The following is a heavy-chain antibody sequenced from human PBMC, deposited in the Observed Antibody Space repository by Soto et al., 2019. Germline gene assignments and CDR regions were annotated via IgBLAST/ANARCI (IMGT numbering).Heavy chain of an antibody. CDR2: ISGSGGST. V-gene: IGHV3-23*01. CDR3: AKVRGSDTAMPGYYYYGMDV. Sequence: EVQLLESGGGLLQPGGSLRLSCAASGFTFSSYAMSWVRQAPGKGLEWVSAISGSGGSTYYADSVKGRFTISRDNSKNTLYLQMNSLRAEDTAVYYCAKVRGSDTAMPGYYYYGMDVWGQGTTVTVSS. D-gene: IGHD5-18*01. CDR1: GFTFSSYA. J-gene: IGHJ6*02.